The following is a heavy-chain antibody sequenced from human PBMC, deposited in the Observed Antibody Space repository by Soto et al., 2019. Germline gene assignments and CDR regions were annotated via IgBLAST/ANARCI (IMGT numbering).Heavy chain of an antibody. CDR2: INPNSGGT. CDR1: GYTFTGYY. V-gene: IGHV1-2*02. CDR3: ARGNMVVAATLYYYYGMDV. J-gene: IGHJ6*02. D-gene: IGHD2-15*01. Sequence: GASVKVSCKASGYTFTGYYMHWVRQAPGQGLEWMGWINPNSGGTNYAQKFQGRVTMTRDTSISTAYMELSRLRSDDTAVYYCARGNMVVAATLYYYYGMDVWSQGTTVTVSS.